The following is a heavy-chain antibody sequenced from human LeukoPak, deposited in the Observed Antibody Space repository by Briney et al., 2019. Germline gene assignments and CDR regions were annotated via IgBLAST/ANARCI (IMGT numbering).Heavy chain of an antibody. CDR2: IFYSGST. CDR3: ARQGTAAGPFQP. Sequence: SETLSLTCTVSGGSISNYYWSWVRQPPGKGLEWIGYIFYSGSTNYNSSLKSRVTISIDTSKNQFSLNLTSVTTADTAVYYCARQGTAAGPFQPWGQGTLVTVSS. J-gene: IGHJ1*01. CDR1: GGSISNYY. D-gene: IGHD6-13*01. V-gene: IGHV4-59*08.